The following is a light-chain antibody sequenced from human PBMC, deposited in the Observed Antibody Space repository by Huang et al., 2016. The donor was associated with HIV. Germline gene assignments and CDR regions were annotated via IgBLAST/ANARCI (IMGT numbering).Light chain of an antibody. J-gene: IGKJ1*01. CDR2: DAS. CDR1: QSVGSY. CDR3: LQRSNRTPTT. Sequence: EIILTQSPATLSLSPGERATLSCRASQSVGSYLAWSQQKPGQAPRRLICDASNRATGIPGRFSGGGAGTDFTLSIRGLEPEDFAVYCWLQRSNRTPTTFGQGTKVE. V-gene: IGKV3D-11*02.